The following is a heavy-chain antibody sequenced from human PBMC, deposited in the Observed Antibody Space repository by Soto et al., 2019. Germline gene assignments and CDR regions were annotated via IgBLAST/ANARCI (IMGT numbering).Heavy chain of an antibody. J-gene: IGHJ3*01. CDR2: ISSSGTIT. CDR1: GFSFSNYY. V-gene: IGHV3-11*01. CDR3: AMSPLGVGDPFDR. D-gene: IGHD3-16*01. Sequence: QVQLVDSGGGLVKPGGSLRLSCSASGFSFSNYYFTYIRQAPGKGLERIAYISSSGTITPYADSVQRRFSISRDNAKYSLSLQLNDMRVEDTAVYYCAMSPLGVGDPFDRWGQGTSVLVSS.